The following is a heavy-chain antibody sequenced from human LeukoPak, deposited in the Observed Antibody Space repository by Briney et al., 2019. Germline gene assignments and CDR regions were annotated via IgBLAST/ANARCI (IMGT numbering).Heavy chain of an antibody. CDR3: AKLPAAGGDYVYMDS. Sequence: GGSLRLSCAASGFTFTNYAMTCVRQAPGKGLEWVSAIARSGGYTYYADSVRGRFTISRDNSKNTLYLQMSSLSAEDTAVYYCAKLPAAGGDYVYMDSWGQGPLVTVSS. D-gene: IGHD3-16*01. CDR2: IARSGGYT. CDR1: GFTFTNYA. J-gene: IGHJ4*02. V-gene: IGHV3-23*01.